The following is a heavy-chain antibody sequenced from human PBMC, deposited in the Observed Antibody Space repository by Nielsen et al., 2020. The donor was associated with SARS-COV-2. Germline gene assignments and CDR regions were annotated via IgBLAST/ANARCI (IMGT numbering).Heavy chain of an antibody. V-gene: IGHV3-9*01. CDR3: AKDMTGLSL. CDR1: GFTFDAYA. CDR2: ISWNSGSI. J-gene: IGHJ3*01. D-gene: IGHD1-14*01. Sequence: SLKISCAASGFTFDAYAMHWVRQAPGKGLEWVSGISWNSGSIGYADSVKGRFTISRDNAKNSLYLQMNSLRAEDTALYYCAKDMTGLSLWGQGTMVTVSS.